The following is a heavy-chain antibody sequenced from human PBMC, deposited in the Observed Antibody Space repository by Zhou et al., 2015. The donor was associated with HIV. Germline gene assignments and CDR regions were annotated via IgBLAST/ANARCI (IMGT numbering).Heavy chain of an antibody. CDR1: GYTFTDYY. D-gene: IGHD3-16*02. CDR2: INPNSGGT. J-gene: IGHJ4*02. Sequence: QVQLVQSGAEVKKPGASVKVSCKASGYTFTDYYIHWVRQAPGQGLQWLGWINPNSGGTNYAQKFQVRVTMTRDTSISSAYMELSRLRSDDTAVYYCAREPLWGRYRYIDYWARDPWSPSPQ. V-gene: IGHV1-2*02. CDR3: AREPLWGRYRYIDY.